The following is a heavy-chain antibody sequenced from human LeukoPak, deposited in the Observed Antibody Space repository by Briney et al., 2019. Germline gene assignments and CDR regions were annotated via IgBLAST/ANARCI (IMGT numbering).Heavy chain of an antibody. Sequence: GESLKISCTASGYSFTTYWTGWVRQVPGKGLEWVALIYPGDSDTKYSPSFQGQVTISADKAINTAFLQWTSLKASDTAMYYCARPSDTLRGIDVWGQGTLITVSS. D-gene: IGHD2-15*01. CDR3: ARPSDTLRGIDV. J-gene: IGHJ4*02. V-gene: IGHV5-51*01. CDR2: IYPGDSDT. CDR1: GYSFTTYW.